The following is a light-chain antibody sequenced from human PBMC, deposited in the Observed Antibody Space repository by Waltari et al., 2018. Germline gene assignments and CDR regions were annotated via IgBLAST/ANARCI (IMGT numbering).Light chain of an antibody. J-gene: IGLJ3*02. V-gene: IGLV5-37*01. CDR3: MFWPSNVWV. Sequence: QPVLTPPPSSSASPGASARLTCTLPSDINVDDLNIYWYHQKAGSPPRFLLYYKSDSEKAQGSGVPSRFSGSKDASANAGILLISGLQSEDEADYYCMFWPSNVWVFGGGTKLTVL. CDR1: SDINVDDLN. CDR2: YKSDSEK.